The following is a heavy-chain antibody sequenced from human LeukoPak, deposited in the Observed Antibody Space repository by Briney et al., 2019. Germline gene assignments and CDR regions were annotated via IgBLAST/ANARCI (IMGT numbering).Heavy chain of an antibody. CDR3: ASWYSSGWKYFDY. J-gene: IGHJ4*02. V-gene: IGHV4-39*07. Sequence: SETLSLTCTVSDGSISSSSYYWGWIRQPPGKGLEWIGSIYYSGSTYYNPSLKSRVTISVDTSKNQFSLKLSSVTAADTAVYYCASWYSSGWKYFDYWGQGTLVTVSS. D-gene: IGHD6-19*01. CDR1: DGSISSSSYY. CDR2: IYYSGST.